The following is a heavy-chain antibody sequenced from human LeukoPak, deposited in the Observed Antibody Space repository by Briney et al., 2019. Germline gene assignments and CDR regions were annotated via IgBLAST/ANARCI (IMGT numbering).Heavy chain of an antibody. J-gene: IGHJ5*02. CDR2: ISAYNGNT. CDR1: GYTFTSYG. Sequence: ASVKVSCKASGYTFTSYGISWVRQAPGQGLEWMGWISAYNGNTNYAQKLQGRVTMTTDTSTSTAYMELRSLGSDDTAVYYCARDGNTMVRGVRLDPWGQGTLVTVSS. D-gene: IGHD3-10*01. CDR3: ARDGNTMVRGVRLDP. V-gene: IGHV1-18*01.